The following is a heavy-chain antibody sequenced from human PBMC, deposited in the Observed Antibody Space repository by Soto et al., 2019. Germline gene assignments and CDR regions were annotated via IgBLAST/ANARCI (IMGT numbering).Heavy chain of an antibody. CDR2: ISAYNGNT. CDR1: GYTFTSYG. V-gene: IGHV1-18*01. CDR3: ARDRISGWSDDGGFDP. Sequence: GASVKVSFKASGYTFTSYGISWVRQAPGQGLEWMGWISAYNGNTNYAQKLQGRVTMTTDTSTSTAYMELRSLRSDDTAVYYCARDRISGWSDDGGFDPWGQGTLVTVSS. J-gene: IGHJ5*02. D-gene: IGHD6-19*01.